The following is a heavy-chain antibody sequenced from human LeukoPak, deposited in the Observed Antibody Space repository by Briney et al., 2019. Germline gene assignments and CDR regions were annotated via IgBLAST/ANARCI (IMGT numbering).Heavy chain of an antibody. J-gene: IGHJ3*02. CDR3: AKGWGYDSDAFDI. V-gene: IGHV3-43*01. CDR2: ISWDGGST. Sequence: PGGSLRLSCAASGFTFDDYTMHWVRQAPGKGLEWVSLISWDGGSTYYADSVKGRFTISRDNSKNSLYLQMNSLRTEGTASYYCAKGWGYDSDAFDIWGQGTMVTVSS. CDR1: GFTFDDYT. D-gene: IGHD3-16*01.